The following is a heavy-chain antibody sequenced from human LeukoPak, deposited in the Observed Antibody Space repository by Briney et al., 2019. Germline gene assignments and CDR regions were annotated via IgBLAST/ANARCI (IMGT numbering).Heavy chain of an antibody. CDR1: GFSFSHYA. J-gene: IGHJ4*02. V-gene: IGHV3-7*01. Sequence: GGPLRLSCAGSGFSFSHYAINWVRQAPGKGLEWVANIKTDGSQIYYVDSVKGRFTISRDNAKNSLYLQMNSLRAEDTAVYYCARDLNWETYWGQGTLVSVSS. CDR3: ARDLNWETY. CDR2: IKTDGSQI. D-gene: IGHD7-27*01.